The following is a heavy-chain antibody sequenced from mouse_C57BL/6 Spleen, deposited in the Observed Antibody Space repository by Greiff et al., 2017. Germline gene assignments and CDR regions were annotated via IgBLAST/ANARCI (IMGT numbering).Heavy chain of an antibody. CDR3: AREAYSNWFAY. V-gene: IGHV1-50*01. Sequence: QVQLQQPGAELVKPGASVKLSCKASGYTFTSYWMQWVKQRPGQGLEWIGEIDPSDSYTNYNQKFKGKATLTVDTSSSTAYMQLSSLTSEDSAVYYCAREAYSNWFAYWGQGTLVTVSA. J-gene: IGHJ3*01. D-gene: IGHD2-5*01. CDR2: IDPSDSYT. CDR1: GYTFTSYW.